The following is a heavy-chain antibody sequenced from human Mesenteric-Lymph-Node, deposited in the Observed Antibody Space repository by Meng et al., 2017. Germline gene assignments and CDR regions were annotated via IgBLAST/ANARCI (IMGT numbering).Heavy chain of an antibody. V-gene: IGHV4-34*01. J-gene: IGHJ4*02. Sequence: GSLRLSCAVYGGSFSGYYWSWIRQPPGKGLEWIGEINHSGSTNYNPSLKSRVTISVDTSKNQFSLKLSSVTAADTAVYYCARGRQRPTGSGSYYGEYDYWGQGTLVTVSS. CDR3: ARGRQRPTGSGSYYGEYDY. CDR2: INHSGST. D-gene: IGHD1-26*01. CDR1: GGSFSGYY.